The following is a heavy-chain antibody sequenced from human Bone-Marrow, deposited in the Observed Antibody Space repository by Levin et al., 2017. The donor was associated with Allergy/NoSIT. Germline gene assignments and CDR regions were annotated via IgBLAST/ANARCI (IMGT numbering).Heavy chain of an antibody. V-gene: IGHV1-18*01. CDR2: ISAYNGNT. CDR3: ARGRDYYYYMDV. CDR1: GYTFTNFA. J-gene: IGHJ6*03. Sequence: ASVKVSCKASGYTFTNFAIGWVRQAPGQGLEWMGWISAYNGNTIYAQRLQGRVTMTTDTSTTTVYMELRSLRSDDTAIYYCARGRDYYYYMDVWGKGTTVTVSS.